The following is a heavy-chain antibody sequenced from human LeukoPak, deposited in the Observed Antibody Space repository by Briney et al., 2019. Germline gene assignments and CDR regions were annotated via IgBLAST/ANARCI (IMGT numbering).Heavy chain of an antibody. Sequence: SVKVSCKASGGTFSSYAISWVRQAPGQGPEWMGGIIPIFGTANYAQKFQGRVTITTDESTGTAYMELSSLRSEDTAVYYCARGVLVPAAAYYFDYWGQGTLVTVSS. CDR3: ARGVLVPAAAYYFDY. CDR2: IIPIFGTA. V-gene: IGHV1-69*05. D-gene: IGHD2-2*01. J-gene: IGHJ4*02. CDR1: GGTFSSYA.